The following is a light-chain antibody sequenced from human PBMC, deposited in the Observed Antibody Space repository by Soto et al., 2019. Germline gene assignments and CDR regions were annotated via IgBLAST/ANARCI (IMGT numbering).Light chain of an antibody. CDR2: EVS. J-gene: IGLJ1*01. V-gene: IGLV2-8*01. CDR1: SSDVGGYNY. CDR3: SSYAGSNIHYV. Sequence: QSMLTQPPSASGSPGQSVTISCTGTSSDVGGYNYVSWYQQHPGKAPKLIIYEVSKRPSGVPDRFSGSKSGSTASLTVSGLQAEDEADYYCSSYAGSNIHYVFGTGTKVTVL.